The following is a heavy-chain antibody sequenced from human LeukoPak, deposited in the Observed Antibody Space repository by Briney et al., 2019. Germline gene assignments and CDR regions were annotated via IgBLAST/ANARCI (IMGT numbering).Heavy chain of an antibody. Sequence: PGGSLRLSCAASGFTFSSYSMNWVRQAPGKGLEWVSYISSSSTIYYADSVKGRFTISRDNAKNSLYLQMNSLRAEDTAVYYCASGVGSSWYNNYYYGMDVWGQGTTVTVSS. J-gene: IGHJ6*02. CDR1: GFTFSSYS. CDR2: ISSSSTI. CDR3: ASGVGSSWYNNYYYGMDV. D-gene: IGHD6-13*01. V-gene: IGHV3-48*04.